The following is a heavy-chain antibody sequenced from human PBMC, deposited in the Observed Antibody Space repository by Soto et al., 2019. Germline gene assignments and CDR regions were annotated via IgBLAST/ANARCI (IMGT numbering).Heavy chain of an antibody. V-gene: IGHV3-7*05. D-gene: IGHD3-3*01. CDR2: IKKDGSEE. CDR1: GFNFNKYW. CDR3: TSARLITILEGHYGMDI. Sequence: EEQLVESGGGLVQPGGSRRLSCVASGFNFNKYWMSWVRQAPGKGLEWVANIKKDGSEESYVDSVEGRFTISRDNAKSSLYLEMNSLRGEDTAVYYCTSARLITILEGHYGMDIWGQGTTVIVSS. J-gene: IGHJ6*02.